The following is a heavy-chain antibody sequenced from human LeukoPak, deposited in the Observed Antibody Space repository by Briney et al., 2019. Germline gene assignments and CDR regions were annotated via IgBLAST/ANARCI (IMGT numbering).Heavy chain of an antibody. D-gene: IGHD5-18*01. J-gene: IGHJ5*02. Sequence: ADTLPLMCAVYGVPFRVYYWRWIRQPPGKGREWIGEINHSGSTNYNQSLKSRATISVDTSKNQFSLKLSSVTAADTAVYYCARGIGGYSYGPADWFDPWGQGTLVTVSS. CDR3: ARGIGGYSYGPADWFDP. CDR2: INHSGST. V-gene: IGHV4-34*01. CDR1: GVPFRVYY.